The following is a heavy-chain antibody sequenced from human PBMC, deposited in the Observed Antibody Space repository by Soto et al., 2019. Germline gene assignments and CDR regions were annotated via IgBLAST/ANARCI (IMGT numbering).Heavy chain of an antibody. V-gene: IGHV3-23*01. CDR2: ISGSGAGT. CDR3: AKEYDSGGYYTGY. J-gene: IGHJ4*02. D-gene: IGHD3-10*01. CDR1: GFTFSSYA. Sequence: GGSLRLSCAAPGFTFSSYAMSWVRQAPGKGLEWVSTISGSGAGTYYAGSVKGRFTISRDNSKNTLCLQMNSLRAEDTALYYCAKEYDSGGYYTGYWGQGTLVTVSS.